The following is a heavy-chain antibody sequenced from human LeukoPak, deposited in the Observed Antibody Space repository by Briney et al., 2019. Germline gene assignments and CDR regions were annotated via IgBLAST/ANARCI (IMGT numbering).Heavy chain of an antibody. CDR3: ARAGNYDILTGSPGWFDP. CDR2: IIPIFGTA. J-gene: IGHJ5*02. Sequence: SVKVSCKASGGTFSSYAISWVRQAPGQGLEWMGGIIPIFGTANYAQKFQGRVTITADKSTSTAYMELSSLRSEDTAVYYCARAGNYDILTGSPGWFDPWGQGTLVTVSS. CDR1: GGTFSSYA. D-gene: IGHD3-9*01. V-gene: IGHV1-69*06.